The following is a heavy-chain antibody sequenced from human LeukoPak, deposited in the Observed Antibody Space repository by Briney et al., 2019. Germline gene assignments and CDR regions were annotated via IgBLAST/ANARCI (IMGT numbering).Heavy chain of an antibody. V-gene: IGHV1-24*01. CDR2: FDPEDGET. J-gene: IGHJ1*01. CDR3: ARAPDLDSSGYYYRFFQH. D-gene: IGHD3-22*01. Sequence: GASVKVSCKVSGYTLTELSMHWVRQPPGKGLEWMGGFDPEDGETIYAQKFQGRVTMTEDTSTDTAYMELSSLRSEDTAVYYCARAPDLDSSGYYYRFFQHWGQGTLVTVSS. CDR1: GYTLTELS.